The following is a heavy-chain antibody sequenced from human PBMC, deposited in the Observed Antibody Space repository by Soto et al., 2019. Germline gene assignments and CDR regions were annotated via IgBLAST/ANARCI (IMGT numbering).Heavy chain of an antibody. V-gene: IGHV3-53*01. Sequence: TGGSLRLSCVASGFTVISNYMSWVLQAPGKGLEWVSVIYSGGSTYYADSVKGRFTISRDNSENTLYLQMNSLRAEDTAVYYCATDRHYSTRWAFDSWGQGT. J-gene: IGHJ4*02. CDR3: ATDRHYSTRWAFDS. D-gene: IGHD6-13*01. CDR2: IYSGGST. CDR1: GFTVISNY.